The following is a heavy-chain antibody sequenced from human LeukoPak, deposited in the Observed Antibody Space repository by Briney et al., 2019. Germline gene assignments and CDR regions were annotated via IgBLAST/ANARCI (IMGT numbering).Heavy chain of an antibody. D-gene: IGHD3-22*01. CDR2: ISAYSGNT. J-gene: IGHJ4*02. CDR1: GYTFTSYG. V-gene: IGHV1-18*01. Sequence: ASVKVSCKASGYTFTSYGISWVRQAPGQGLEWMGWISAYSGNTNYAQKLQGRVTMTTDTSTSTAYMELRSLRSEDTAVYYCATGGHVRVYDSSAYYGHYWGQGTLVTVSS. CDR3: ATGGHVRVYDSSAYYGHY.